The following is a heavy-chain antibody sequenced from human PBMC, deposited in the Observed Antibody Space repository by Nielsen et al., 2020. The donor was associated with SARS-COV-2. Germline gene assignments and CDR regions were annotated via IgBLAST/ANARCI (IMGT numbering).Heavy chain of an antibody. V-gene: IGHV3-23*01. CDR3: ARDPSSSWYNWFDP. Sequence: GGSLRLSCAASGFTFSSYAMSWVRQAPGKGLEWVSAISGSGGSTYYADSVKGRFTISRDNSKNTLYLQMNSLRAEDTAVYYCARDPSSSWYNWFDPWGQGTLVTVSS. J-gene: IGHJ5*02. CDR2: ISGSGGST. D-gene: IGHD6-13*01. CDR1: GFTFSSYA.